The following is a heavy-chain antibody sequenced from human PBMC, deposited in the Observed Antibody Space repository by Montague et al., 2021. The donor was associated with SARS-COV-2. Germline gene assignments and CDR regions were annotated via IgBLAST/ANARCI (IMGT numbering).Heavy chain of an antibody. J-gene: IGHJ3*02. V-gene: IGHV3-33*01. CDR3: ARDQPDSGYDWGPGAFDI. Sequence: SLRLSCAASGFTFSSYGMHWARQAPGKGLEWVAVIWYDGSNKYYTDSVKGRFTISRDNSKNTLYLQMNSLRAEDTAVYYCARDQPDSGYDWGPGAFDIWGRGTMVTVSS. CDR1: GFTFSSYG. D-gene: IGHD5-12*01. CDR2: IWYDGSNK.